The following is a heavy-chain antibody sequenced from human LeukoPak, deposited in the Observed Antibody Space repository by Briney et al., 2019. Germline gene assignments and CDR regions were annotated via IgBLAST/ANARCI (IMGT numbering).Heavy chain of an antibody. CDR2: INSGGGT. CDR1: GGCISSYY. Sequence: ETLSLTCTVSGGCISSYYWSWVRQAPGKGLEWVSGIINSGGGTYYAGSVRGRFTVSRDNSKDTLFLQMNSLKTEDTAVYFCARQGNNLFDYWGQGTLVTVSS. V-gene: IGHV3-53*01. J-gene: IGHJ4*02. CDR3: ARQGNNLFDY.